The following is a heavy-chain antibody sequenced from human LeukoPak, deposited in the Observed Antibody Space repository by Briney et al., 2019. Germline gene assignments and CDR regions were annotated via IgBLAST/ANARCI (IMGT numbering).Heavy chain of an antibody. J-gene: IGHJ4*02. V-gene: IGHV3-21*01. CDR2: IRSTGTAI. Sequence: KPGGSLRLSCAASGFTFSSYSMNWVRQAPGKGLEWVSSIRSTGTAIHYADSVKGRFTTSRDNAKNSLYLQMNSLRAEDTAVYFCARVGLSGGSNHYWGQGTLVAVSS. CDR1: GFTFSSYS. D-gene: IGHD3-16*02. CDR3: ARVGLSGGSNHY.